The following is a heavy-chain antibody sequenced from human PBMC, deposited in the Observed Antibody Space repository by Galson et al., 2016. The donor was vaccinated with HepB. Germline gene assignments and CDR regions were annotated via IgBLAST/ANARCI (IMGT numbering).Heavy chain of an antibody. CDR2: VNPSGGTT. D-gene: IGHD2-15*01. Sequence: SVKVSCKASGYTFTRYYIYWVRQAPGQGLEWMGIVNPSGGTTRYAQKFQGRVTMTRDTSTTTVYMELSSLRSEDTAVYYCARDRTAGNCSGGSCFWPRYDAFDIWGQGTMVTVSS. J-gene: IGHJ3*02. CDR3: ARDRTAGNCSGGSCFWPRYDAFDI. V-gene: IGHV1-46*01. CDR1: GYTFTRYY.